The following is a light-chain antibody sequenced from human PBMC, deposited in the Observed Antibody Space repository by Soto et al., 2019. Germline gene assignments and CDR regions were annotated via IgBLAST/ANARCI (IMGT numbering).Light chain of an antibody. Sequence: QSVLTQPASVSESPGQSITISCAGTRDDIGAYDYVSWYQQHPGNAPKLLVYEVTNRPSGVSDRFSGSKSGNTASLTISGLQAEDEADYYCTSYTNSSAVVFGGGTKVTVL. V-gene: IGLV2-14*01. J-gene: IGLJ2*01. CDR2: EVT. CDR3: TSYTNSSAVV. CDR1: RDDIGAYDY.